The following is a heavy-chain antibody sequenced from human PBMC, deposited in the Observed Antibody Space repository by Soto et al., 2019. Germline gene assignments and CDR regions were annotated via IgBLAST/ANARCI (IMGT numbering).Heavy chain of an antibody. D-gene: IGHD3-10*01. CDR2: ISGGGGDT. V-gene: IGHV3-23*01. CDR3: AKATMVRGVPTFDY. J-gene: IGHJ4*02. Sequence: GGSLRLSCAASGFTFSSYAMSWVRQAPGKGLEWVSGISGGGGDTYYADSVRGRFTISRDNSKNSLYLQMISLRAEDTAVYYCAKATMVRGVPTFDYWGQGTLVTVSS. CDR1: GFTFSSYA.